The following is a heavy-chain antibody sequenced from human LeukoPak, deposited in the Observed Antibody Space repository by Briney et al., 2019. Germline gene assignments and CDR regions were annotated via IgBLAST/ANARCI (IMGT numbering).Heavy chain of an antibody. CDR3: ARVAGWHWFDP. V-gene: IGHV3-23*01. D-gene: IGHD6-19*01. J-gene: IGHJ5*02. Sequence: GGSLRLSCAASGFTFSSYDMTWVRQAPGRGLGWVSSIRPSGDYTYYGDSVKGRFTISRDNSKNTVYLQMNNMRVDDTAVYYCARVAGWHWFDPWGQGTLVTVSS. CDR1: GFTFSSYD. CDR2: IRPSGDYT.